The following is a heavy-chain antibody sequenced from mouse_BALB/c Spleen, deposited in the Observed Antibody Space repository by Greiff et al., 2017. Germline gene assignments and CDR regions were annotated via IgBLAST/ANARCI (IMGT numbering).Heavy chain of an antibody. V-gene: IGHV14-4*02. J-gene: IGHJ2*01. D-gene: IGHD1-1*01. CDR2: IDPENGDT. Sequence: EVQLQQSGAELVRPGASVKLSCTASGFNFKDYYMHWVKQRPEQGLEWIGWIDPENGDTEYAPKFQGKATMTADTSSNTAYLQLSSLTSEDTAVYYCNAFYGSSPDYWGQGTTLTVSS. CDR3: NAFYGSSPDY. CDR1: GFNFKDYY.